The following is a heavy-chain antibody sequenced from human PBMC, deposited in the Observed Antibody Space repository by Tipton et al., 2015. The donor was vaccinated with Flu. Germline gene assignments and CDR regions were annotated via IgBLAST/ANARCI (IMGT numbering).Heavy chain of an antibody. J-gene: IGHJ4*02. CDR3: ARGSKRGGTWREVQKLDS. Sequence: TLSLTCTVSGGSISSYYWSWIRQPPGKGLEWIGYIYYSGSTNYNPSLKSRVTISVDTSKNQFSLKLSSVTAADTAVYYCARGSKRGGTWREVQKLDSWGQGTLVTVSS. D-gene: IGHD2-15*01. V-gene: IGHV4-59*01. CDR1: GGSISSYY. CDR2: IYYSGST.